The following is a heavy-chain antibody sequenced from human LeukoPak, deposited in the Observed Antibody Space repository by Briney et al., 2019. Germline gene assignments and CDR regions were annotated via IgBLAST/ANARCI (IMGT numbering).Heavy chain of an antibody. J-gene: IGHJ4*02. D-gene: IGHD6-13*01. CDR1: GFTFSSYA. V-gene: IGHV3-30-3*01. Sequence: GGSLRLSCAASGFTFSSYAMHWVRQAPGKGLEWVAVISYDGSNKYYADSVKGRFTTSRDNSKNTLYLQMNSLRAEDTAVYYCARDNREQQLVPPTFDYWGQGTLVTVSS. CDR3: ARDNREQQLVPPTFDY. CDR2: ISYDGSNK.